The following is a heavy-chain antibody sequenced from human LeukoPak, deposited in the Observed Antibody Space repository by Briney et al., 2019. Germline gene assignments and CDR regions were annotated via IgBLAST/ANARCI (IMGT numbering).Heavy chain of an antibody. CDR2: INPNSGGT. CDR1: GYTFTGYY. Sequence: ASVKVSCTASGYTFTGYYMHWVRQAPGQGLEWMGWINPNSGGTNYAQKFQGWVTMTRDTSISTAYMELSRLRSDDTAVYYCARDPAGSGSGAPANHWFDPWGQGTLVTVSS. D-gene: IGHD3-10*01. V-gene: IGHV1-2*04. J-gene: IGHJ5*02. CDR3: ARDPAGSGSGAPANHWFDP.